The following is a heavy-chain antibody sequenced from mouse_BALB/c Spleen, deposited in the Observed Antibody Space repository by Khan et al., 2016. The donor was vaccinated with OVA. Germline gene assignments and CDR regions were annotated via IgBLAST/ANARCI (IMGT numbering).Heavy chain of an antibody. V-gene: IGHV3-2*02. D-gene: IGHD2-3*01. CDR3: ASDGARDNEAMDY. CDR1: GYTITSDDA. Sequence: VQLMESGPGLVKPSQSLSLSCTVTGYTITSDDAWNWIRHFPKNILEWMGYISYTGSTRYNHSFKSRIAISLDTSTNTFFLQLNSVTTEDTDTEYCASDGARDNEAMDYWGQGTTVTVSS. CDR2: ISYTGST. J-gene: IGHJ4*01.